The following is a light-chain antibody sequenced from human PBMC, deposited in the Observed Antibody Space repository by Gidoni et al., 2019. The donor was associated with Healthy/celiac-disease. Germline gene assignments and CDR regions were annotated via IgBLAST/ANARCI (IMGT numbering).Light chain of an antibody. V-gene: IGLV3-21*02. CDR2: DDS. J-gene: IGLJ2*01. CDR1: NIGSKS. Sequence: SYVLPQPPSVSVAPAQTARSTCGGNNIGSKSVHWYQQKPGQAPVLVVYDDSDRPSGIPERFSGSNSGNTATLTISRVEAGDEADYYCQVWDRSSDHVVFGGGTKLTVL. CDR3: QVWDRSSDHVV.